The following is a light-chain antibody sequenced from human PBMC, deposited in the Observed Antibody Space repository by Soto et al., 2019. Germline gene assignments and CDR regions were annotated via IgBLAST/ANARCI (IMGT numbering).Light chain of an antibody. J-gene: IGLJ2*01. Sequence: QSVLTQPPSVSGAPGQRVTISCTGSSSNIGAGYDVHWYQQLPGTAPKLLIYGNSNRPSGVPDRFSGSKSGTSASLAITGLQAEDVADYYCQSYDSSLSGGNVVFGGGTKLTVL. CDR1: SSNIGAGYD. CDR2: GNS. V-gene: IGLV1-40*01. CDR3: QSYDSSLSGGNVV.